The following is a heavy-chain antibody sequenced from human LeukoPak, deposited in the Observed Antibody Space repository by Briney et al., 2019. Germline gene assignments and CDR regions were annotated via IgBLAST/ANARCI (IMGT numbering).Heavy chain of an antibody. J-gene: IGHJ3*02. V-gene: IGHV3-23*01. Sequence: GGSLRLSCAASGFTFSNYAMSWVRQAPGKGLEWVSAISGSGGSTYYADSVKGRFTISRDNSKNTLYLQMNSLRAEDTAVYYCAKRVYYYDSSGDAFDIWGQGTMVTVSS. CDR3: AKRVYYYDSSGDAFDI. CDR1: GFTFSNYA. D-gene: IGHD3-22*01. CDR2: ISGSGGST.